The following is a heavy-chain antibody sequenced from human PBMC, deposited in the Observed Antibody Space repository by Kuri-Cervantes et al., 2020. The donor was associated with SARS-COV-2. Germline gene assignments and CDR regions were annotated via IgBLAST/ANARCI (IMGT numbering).Heavy chain of an antibody. CDR2: INHSGST. D-gene: IGHD2-15*01. Sequence: SQTLSLTCAVYGGSFSGYYWSWIRQPPGKGLEWIGEINHSGSTNYNPSLKSRVTISVDTSKNQFSLKLSSVTAADTAVYYCARDPYCSGGTCYLNYYYGMDVWGQGTTVTVSS. J-gene: IGHJ6*01. V-gene: IGHV4-34*01. CDR3: ARDPYCSGGTCYLNYYYGMDV. CDR1: GGSFSGYY.